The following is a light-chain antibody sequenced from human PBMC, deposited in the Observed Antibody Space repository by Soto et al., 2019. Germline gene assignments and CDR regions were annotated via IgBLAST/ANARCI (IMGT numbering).Light chain of an antibody. Sequence: EIVMTQYPATLSVSAGERSTLSCMASQSVSSNLAWYQQKPGQAPRLLIYGASTRATGIPARFSGSGSGTEFTLTISSLQSEDFAVYYCQQYNNGPPITFGQGTRLEIK. CDR3: QQYNNGPPIT. CDR2: GAS. CDR1: QSVSSN. J-gene: IGKJ5*01. V-gene: IGKV3-15*01.